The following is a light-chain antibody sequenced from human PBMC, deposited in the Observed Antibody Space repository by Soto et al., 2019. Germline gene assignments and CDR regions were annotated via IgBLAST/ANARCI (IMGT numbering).Light chain of an antibody. CDR2: DVS. Sequence: QSVLTQPPSASGSPGQSVTISCTGTSSDIGAYNYVSWYQQHTGKAPRLMIYDVSKRPPGVPDRFSGSKSGYTASLTVSGLQPEDEADYYCTSFAGSNDLGVFGGGTKLTVL. CDR3: TSFAGSNDLGV. CDR1: SSDIGAYNY. J-gene: IGLJ2*01. V-gene: IGLV2-8*01.